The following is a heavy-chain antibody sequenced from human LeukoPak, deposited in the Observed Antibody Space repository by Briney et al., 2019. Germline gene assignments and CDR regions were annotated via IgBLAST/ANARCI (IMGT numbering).Heavy chain of an antibody. J-gene: IGHJ4*02. V-gene: IGHV3-30*18. Sequence: GGSLRLSCAASGFTFSSYGMHWVRQASGKGLEWVAVISYDGSNKYYADSVKGRFTISRDNSKNTLYLQMNSLRAEDTAVYYCAKEGARKAAYPNTFDYWGQGTLVTVSS. CDR2: ISYDGSNK. D-gene: IGHD2-15*01. CDR1: GFTFSSYG. CDR3: AKEGARKAAYPNTFDY.